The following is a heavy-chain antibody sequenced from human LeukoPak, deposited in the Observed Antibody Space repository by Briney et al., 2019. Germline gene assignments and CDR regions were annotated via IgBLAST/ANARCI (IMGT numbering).Heavy chain of an antibody. Sequence: GSLRLSCATSGFTFSRFWMSWIRQAPGKGLAWVANMNPDGSVIYYVASVKGRFTISRYNAKNAMYLPSNSLRAEHPPVHYCVGGIAGGGREFGGGGQGTLVTVSS. CDR1: GFTFSRFW. V-gene: IGHV3-7*04. CDR3: VGGIAGGGREFGG. J-gene: IGHJ4*02. CDR2: MNPDGSVI. D-gene: IGHD3-16*01.